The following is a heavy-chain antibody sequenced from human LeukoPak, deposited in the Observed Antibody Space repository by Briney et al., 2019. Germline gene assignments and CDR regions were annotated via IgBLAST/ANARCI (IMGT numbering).Heavy chain of an antibody. D-gene: IGHD1-26*01. J-gene: IGHJ3*02. CDR3: ARDFGSYSLKSAFDI. CDR1: GFTFSSYA. V-gene: IGHV3-30*04. Sequence: GILRLSCAASGFTFSSYAMHWVRQAPGKGLEWVAVISYDGSNKYYADSVKGRFTISRDNSKNTLYLQMNSLRAEDTAVYYCARDFGSYSLKSAFDIWGQGTMVTVSS. CDR2: ISYDGSNK.